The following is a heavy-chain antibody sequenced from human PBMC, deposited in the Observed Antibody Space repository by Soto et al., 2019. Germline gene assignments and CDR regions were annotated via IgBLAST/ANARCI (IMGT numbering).Heavy chain of an antibody. Sequence: PSETLSLTCSVSRGSISSYYWRCIRQPPGKGLESIGYIYYSGSTNYNPSLKSRVTISVDTSKNQFSLKLSSVTAADTAVYYCARGNWNYAYDYWGQGTLVTVSS. V-gene: IGHV4-59*08. D-gene: IGHD1-7*01. CDR1: RGSISSYY. CDR2: IYYSGST. J-gene: IGHJ4*02. CDR3: ARGNWNYAYDY.